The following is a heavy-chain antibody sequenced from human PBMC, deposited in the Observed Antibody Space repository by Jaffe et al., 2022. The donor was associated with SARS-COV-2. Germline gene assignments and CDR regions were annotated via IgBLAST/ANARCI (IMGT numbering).Heavy chain of an antibody. CDR2: ISYDGSNK. D-gene: IGHD5-12*01. J-gene: IGHJ6*02. V-gene: IGHV3-30*18. Sequence: QVQLVESGGGVVQPGRSLRLSCAASGFTFSSYGMHWVRQAPGKGLEWVAVISYDGSNKYYADSVKGRFTISRDNSKNTLYLQMNSLRAEDTAVYYCAKGISWLRSEYGMDVWGQGTTVTVSS. CDR3: AKGISWLRSEYGMDV. CDR1: GFTFSSYG.